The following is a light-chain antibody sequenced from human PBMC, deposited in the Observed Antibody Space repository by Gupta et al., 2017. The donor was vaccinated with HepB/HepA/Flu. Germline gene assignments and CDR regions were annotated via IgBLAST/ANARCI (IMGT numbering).Light chain of an antibody. CDR3: QNWASGLVV. Sequence: QLVLTQSPSASASLGASVRLTCTLSSGHTTYTIAWLQQQPEKGPRYLMKLNNDGSHHKGDGIPDRFSGSSSGAARYLTISSLQSADEAYYSCQNWASGLVVFGGGTKLTIL. CDR1: SGHTTYT. J-gene: IGLJ2*01. CDR2: LNNDGSH. V-gene: IGLV4-69*01.